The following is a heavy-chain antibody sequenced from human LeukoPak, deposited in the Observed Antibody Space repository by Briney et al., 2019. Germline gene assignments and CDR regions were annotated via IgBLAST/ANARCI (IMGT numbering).Heavy chain of an antibody. Sequence: PSETLSLTCTVSGGSISSYYWSWIRQPPGKGLEWIGYIHYSGRTSYNPSLKSRATISVDTSKNQISLKVRSATAADTAVYYCARTTEDCSSTSCYQYWFDPWGQGTLVTVPS. V-gene: IGHV4-59*01. CDR1: GGSISSYY. CDR3: ARTTEDCSSTSCYQYWFDP. CDR2: IHYSGRT. D-gene: IGHD2-2*01. J-gene: IGHJ5*02.